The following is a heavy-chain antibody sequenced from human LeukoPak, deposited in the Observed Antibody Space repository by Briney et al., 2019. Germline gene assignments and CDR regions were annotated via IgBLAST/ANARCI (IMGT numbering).Heavy chain of an antibody. D-gene: IGHD7-27*01. V-gene: IGHV4-59*01. CDR3: ARIPGDRPDD. J-gene: IGHJ4*02. Sequence: SETLSLTXTVSGASMTSYYWTWIWQPPGKGLEWVGYMYFGERTNYNPSLKSRATISIDTSKKQFSLNLKSVTAADTAVYYCARIPGDRPDDWGQGTLVTVSS. CDR2: MYFGERT. CDR1: GASMTSYY.